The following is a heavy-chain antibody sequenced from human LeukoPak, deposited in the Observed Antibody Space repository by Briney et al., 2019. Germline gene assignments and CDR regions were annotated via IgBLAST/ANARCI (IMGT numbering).Heavy chain of an antibody. CDR3: TRVRNSRGYSGYAY. Sequence: ASVKVSCKASGYTFTSYDINWVRQATGQGLEWMGWMNPNSGNTGYAQKFQGRVTMTRNTSISTAYMELSSLRSEDTAVYYCTRVRNSRGYSGYAYWGQGTLVTVSS. J-gene: IGHJ4*02. D-gene: IGHD5-12*01. V-gene: IGHV1-8*01. CDR2: MNPNSGNT. CDR1: GYTFTSYD.